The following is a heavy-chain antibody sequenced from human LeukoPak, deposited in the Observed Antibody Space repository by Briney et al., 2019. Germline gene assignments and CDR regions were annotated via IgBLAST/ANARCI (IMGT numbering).Heavy chain of an antibody. CDR3: ARDLTSSSTAYFQH. J-gene: IGHJ1*01. Sequence: PGGSLRLSCAASGFTFSSYGMHWVRQAPGKGLEWVAFIRYDGSNKYYADSVKGRFTISRDNSKNTLYLQMNSLRAEDTAVCYCARDLTSSSTAYFQHWGQGTLVTVSS. V-gene: IGHV3-30*02. CDR2: IRYDGSNK. CDR1: GFTFSSYG. D-gene: IGHD6-6*01.